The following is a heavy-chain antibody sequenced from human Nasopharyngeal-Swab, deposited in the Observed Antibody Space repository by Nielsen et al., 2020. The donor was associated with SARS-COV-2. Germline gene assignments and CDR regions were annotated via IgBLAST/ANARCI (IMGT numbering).Heavy chain of an antibody. Sequence: GGSLRLSCEASGFTFSTYWMSWVRQAPGKGLEWVSGMSGTGDNTYYADSVKGRFTISRDSSKNTLYLQMNSLRAEDTAVYYCARESGVSSTSPFDCWGRGTLVTVSS. CDR1: GFTFSTYW. D-gene: IGHD2-2*01. V-gene: IGHV3-23*01. CDR3: ARESGVSSTSPFDC. J-gene: IGHJ4*02. CDR2: MSGTGDNT.